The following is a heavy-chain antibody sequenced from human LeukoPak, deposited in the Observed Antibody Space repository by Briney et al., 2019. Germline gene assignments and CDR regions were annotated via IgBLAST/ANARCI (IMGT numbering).Heavy chain of an antibody. J-gene: IGHJ4*02. CDR1: GYTFTGYY. Sequence: SCKASGYTFTGYYMHWVRQAPGKGLEWVAVISYDGSNKYYADSVKGRFTISRDNSKNTLYLQMNSLRTEDTAVYYCAREIAADRGFDSWGQGTLVTVSS. CDR3: AREIAADRGFDS. V-gene: IGHV3-30-3*01. D-gene: IGHD6-6*01. CDR2: ISYDGSNK.